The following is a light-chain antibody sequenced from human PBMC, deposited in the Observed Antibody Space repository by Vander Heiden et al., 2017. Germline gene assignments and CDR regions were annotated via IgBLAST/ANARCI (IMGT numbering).Light chain of an antibody. J-gene: IGLJ2*01. CDR1: SSDVGGYNY. CDR3: SSYAGSNRV. Sequence: QSALTQPPSASGSPGLSATTSCTGTSSDVGGYNYVSWYQQHPGKAPKLMIYEVSKRPSGVPDRFSGSKSGNTASLTVSGLQAEDEAYYYCSSYAGSNRVFGGGTKLTVL. V-gene: IGLV2-8*01. CDR2: EVS.